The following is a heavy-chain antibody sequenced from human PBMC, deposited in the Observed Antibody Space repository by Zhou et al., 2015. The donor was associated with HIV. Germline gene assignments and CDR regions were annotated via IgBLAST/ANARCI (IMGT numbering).Heavy chain of an antibody. CDR3: ARERGGYDSSGYVHAWYFDL. V-gene: IGHV1-69*01. J-gene: IGHJ2*01. D-gene: IGHD3-22*01. CDR2: IIPLFGTT. Sequence: QVQLVQSGAEVKKPGSSVKVSCKASGGTFSSYAISWVRQAPGQGLEWMGGIIPLFGTTTYAQMLPGRVVISADEYRSTVYMELNSLRSEDTAIYYCARERGGYDSSGYVHAWYFDLWGPGTLVTVAS. CDR1: GGTFSSYA.